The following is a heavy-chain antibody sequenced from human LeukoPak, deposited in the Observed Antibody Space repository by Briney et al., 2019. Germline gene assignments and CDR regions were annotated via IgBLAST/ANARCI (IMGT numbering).Heavy chain of an antibody. D-gene: IGHD2-15*01. CDR2: IRCDGSNK. CDR3: ARASKGIIVVLSAPNYYYYFMDV. J-gene: IGHJ6*03. V-gene: IGHV3-30*02. CDR1: GFTFSSYG. Sequence: PGGSLRLSCAASGFTFSSYGMHWVRQAPGKGLEWVAFIRCDGSNKYYADSVKGRFAISIDNSKNTLYLQMNSLRAEDTAVYYCARASKGIIVVLSAPNYYYYFMDVWGKGTTVTVSS.